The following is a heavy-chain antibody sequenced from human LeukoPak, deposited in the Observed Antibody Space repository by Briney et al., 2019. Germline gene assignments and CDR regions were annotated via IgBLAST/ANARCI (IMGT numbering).Heavy chain of an antibody. D-gene: IGHD6-13*01. J-gene: IGHJ6*02. CDR2: IYSSGST. V-gene: IGHV4-59*08. CDR1: GVSISSYY. Sequence: SETLSLTCTASGVSISSYYWSWIRQPPGKGLEWIGYIYSSGSTNYNPSLKSRVTISVDTSKNQFSLKLSSVTAADTAVYYCARLSPGSSWNLDVWGQGTTVSVSS. CDR3: ARLSPGSSWNLDV.